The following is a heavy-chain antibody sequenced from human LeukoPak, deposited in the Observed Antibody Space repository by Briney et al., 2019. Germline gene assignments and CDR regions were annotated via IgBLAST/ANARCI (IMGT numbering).Heavy chain of an antibody. Sequence: GGSLRLSCTASGFTFGDYPMIWFRRAPGKGLEWVGFIRSTPYGGTTEYAASVKGRFTISRDDSNSIAYLQMNNLKAEDTAVYYCTRDRPALWNWFDPWGQGTLVTVSS. CDR3: TRDRPALWNWFDP. J-gene: IGHJ5*02. V-gene: IGHV3-49*03. CDR2: IRSTPYGGTT. CDR1: GFTFGDYP. D-gene: IGHD2-21*01.